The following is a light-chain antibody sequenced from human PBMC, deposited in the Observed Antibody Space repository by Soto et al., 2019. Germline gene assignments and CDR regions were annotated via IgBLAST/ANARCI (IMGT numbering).Light chain of an antibody. V-gene: IGLV2-14*01. Sequence: QSALTQPASVSGSPGQSITISCTGTGSDVGAYNYVSWYHQHPGKAPKLLIFEVTNRPSGVSNRFSGSKSGNTASLTISGLPAEDEADYYCSSYTGSSTPVVFGGGTKLTVL. CDR3: SSYTGSSTPVV. CDR1: GSDVGAYNY. CDR2: EVT. J-gene: IGLJ2*01.